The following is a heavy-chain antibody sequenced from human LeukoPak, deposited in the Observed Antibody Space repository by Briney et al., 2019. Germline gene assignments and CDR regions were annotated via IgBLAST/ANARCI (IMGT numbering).Heavy chain of an antibody. V-gene: IGHV4-30-2*01. Sequence: PSQTLSLPCTVSGGSISSGGYYWSWIRQPPGKGLDWNGYIYHSGSTYYNPSLKSRVTISVDRSKNQFSLKLSSVTAADTAVYYCARGRSDSSSWYEDYWGQGTLVTVSS. CDR3: ARGRSDSSSWYEDY. CDR2: IYHSGST. CDR1: GGSISSGGYY. J-gene: IGHJ4*02. D-gene: IGHD6-13*01.